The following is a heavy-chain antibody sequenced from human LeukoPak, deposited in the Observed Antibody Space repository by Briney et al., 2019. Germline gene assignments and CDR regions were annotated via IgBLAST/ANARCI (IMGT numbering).Heavy chain of an antibody. D-gene: IGHD3-22*01. CDR1: EFTFSNYW. J-gene: IGHJ4*02. V-gene: IGHV3-74*01. CDR3: ARDSSGADYYDSSGFDY. Sequence: GRSLRLSCAASEFTFSNYWMNWVRQAPGKGLVWVSRINTGGSSIRYAESVKGRFTTCRANAKNTLYLQMNSLRVEDTAVYYCARDSSGADYYDSSGFDYWGQGLLVTVSS. CDR2: INTGGSSI.